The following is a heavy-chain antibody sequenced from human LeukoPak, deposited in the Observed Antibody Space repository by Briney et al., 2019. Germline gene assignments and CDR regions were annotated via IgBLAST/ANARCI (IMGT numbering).Heavy chain of an antibody. D-gene: IGHD5-12*01. V-gene: IGHV1-2*02. CDR3: AREDIVAMLTHDY. Sequence: ASVKVSCKASGYTFTGYYMHWVRQAPGQGLEWMGWINPNSGGRNYAQKFQGRVTMTRDTSISTAYMELSRLRSDDTAVYYCAREDIVAMLTHDYWGQGTLVNVSS. CDR2: INPNSGGR. CDR1: GYTFTGYY. J-gene: IGHJ4*02.